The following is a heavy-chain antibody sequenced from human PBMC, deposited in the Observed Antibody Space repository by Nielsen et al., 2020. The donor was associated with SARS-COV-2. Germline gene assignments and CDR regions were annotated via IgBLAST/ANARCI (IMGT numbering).Heavy chain of an antibody. V-gene: IGHV3-11*03. CDR1: GFTFSDYY. D-gene: IGHD2-21*02. CDR2: ISSSSTYT. J-gene: IGHJ4*02. Sequence: GESLKISCAASGFTFSDYYMNWIRQAPGKGLEWVSYISSSSTYTKYADSVKGRFTISRDNAKNSLYLQMNSLRAEDTAVYYCARHRGTAIFMADYWGQGTLVTVSS. CDR3: ARHRGTAIFMADY.